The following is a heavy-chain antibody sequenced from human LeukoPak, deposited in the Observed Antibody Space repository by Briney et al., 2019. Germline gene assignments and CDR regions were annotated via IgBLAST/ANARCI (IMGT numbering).Heavy chain of an antibody. CDR1: DDSITMYY. CDR2: VDHTGST. J-gene: IGHJ6*03. Sequence: PTETLSLTCTVSDDSITMYYWTWIRQPPGKGLEWIGYVDHTGSTNFNPSLNGRVSISRDTSKNLFSLRLRSVTAADTAVYFCARGRVSSSTWYSTYYYYFYMDVWGKGTTVTVSS. V-gene: IGHV4-59*01. CDR3: ARGRVSSSTWYSTYYYYFYMDV. D-gene: IGHD1-1*01.